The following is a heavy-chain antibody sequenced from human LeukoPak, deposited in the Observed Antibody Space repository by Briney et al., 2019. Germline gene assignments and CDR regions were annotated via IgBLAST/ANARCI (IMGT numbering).Heavy chain of an antibody. CDR1: GFTFSSYS. D-gene: IGHD6-13*01. CDR3: ASHPSQYSSSWYNWFDP. Sequence: GGSLRLSCAASGFTFSSYSMNWVRLAPGKGLEWVSSISSSSSYIYYADSVKGRFTISRDNAKNSLYLQMNSLRAEDTAVYYCASHPSQYSSSWYNWFDPWGQGTLVTVSS. J-gene: IGHJ5*02. CDR2: ISSSSSYI. V-gene: IGHV3-21*01.